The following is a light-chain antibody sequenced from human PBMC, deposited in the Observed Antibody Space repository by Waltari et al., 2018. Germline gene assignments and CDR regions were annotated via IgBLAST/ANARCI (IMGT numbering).Light chain of an antibody. J-gene: IGLJ2*01. CDR3: SSRELSGHVV. Sequence: SSDLTQDHAVSVALGQTVRITCKGDILRTYYGNWCRQKPGQPPELVIYGKTNRPSGLPDRFSASSSGNTASLIITGAQAEDEADYYCSSRELSGHVVFGGGTRLTVL. CDR1: ILRTYY. CDR2: GKT. V-gene: IGLV3-19*01.